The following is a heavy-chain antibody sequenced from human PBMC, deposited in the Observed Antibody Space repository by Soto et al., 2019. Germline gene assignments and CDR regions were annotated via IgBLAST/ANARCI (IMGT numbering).Heavy chain of an antibody. CDR1: GFTFSSSG. Sequence: QIQLVQFGPEVKKPGTPVKVSCKASGFTFSSSGIHWVRQARGQRLEWIGWIVVDSGNTNYAKKVQERVTITRDVSTNTDNMDLTSLSSEDTAVYYCAADWAQTDPSNWFEPWGQGALVTVFS. CDR3: AADWAQTDPSNWFEP. CDR2: IVVDSGNT. D-gene: IGHD1-1*01. J-gene: IGHJ5*02. V-gene: IGHV1-58*02.